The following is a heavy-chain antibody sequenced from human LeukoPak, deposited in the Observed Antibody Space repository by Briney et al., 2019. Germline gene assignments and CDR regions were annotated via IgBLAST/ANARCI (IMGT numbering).Heavy chain of an antibody. CDR1: GFTFSSYD. J-gene: IGHJ3*02. D-gene: IGHD3-22*01. Sequence: GGSLRLSCAASGFTFSSYDMHWVRQATGKGLEWVSAIGTAGDTYYPGSVKGRSTISRENAKNSLYLQMNSLRAGDTAVYYCARGRSGSSGLRGSDAFDIWGQGTMVTVSS. V-gene: IGHV3-13*01. CDR3: ARGRSGSSGLRGSDAFDI. CDR2: IGTAGDT.